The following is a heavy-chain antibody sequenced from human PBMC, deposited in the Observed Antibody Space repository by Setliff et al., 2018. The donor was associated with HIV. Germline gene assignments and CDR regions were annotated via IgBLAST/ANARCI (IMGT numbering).Heavy chain of an antibody. CDR2: ISSSSSYI. V-gene: IGHV3-23*01. CDR1: GFSFSNYA. J-gene: IGHJ4*02. CDR3: AKGRAGYSFDY. D-gene: IGHD6-13*01. Sequence: GGSLRLSCAASGFSFSNYAMSWVRQAPGKGLEWVSSISSSSSYIYYADSVKGRFTISRDNSKNTLYPQMNSLRAEDTAVYYCAKGRAGYSFDYWGQGTLVTVSS.